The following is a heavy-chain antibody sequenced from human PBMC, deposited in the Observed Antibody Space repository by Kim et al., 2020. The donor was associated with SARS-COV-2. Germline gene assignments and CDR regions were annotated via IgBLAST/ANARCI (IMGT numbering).Heavy chain of an antibody. Sequence: ASVKVSCKASGYPFTEYLMHWVRRAPGRGLEWMGWINPNNGGTTYAQNFQGRVTMTRDTSINTAYMEMSRLRSDDTAVYYCARGRCTSTNCYWFFDFWGQGALVTVSS. V-gene: IGHV1-2*02. CDR1: GYPFTEYL. CDR2: INPNNGGT. CDR3: ARGRCTSTNCYWFFDF. D-gene: IGHD2-2*01. J-gene: IGHJ4*02.